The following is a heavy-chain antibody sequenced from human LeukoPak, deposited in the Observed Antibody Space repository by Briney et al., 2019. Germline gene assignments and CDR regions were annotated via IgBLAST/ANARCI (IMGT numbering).Heavy chain of an antibody. CDR1: GFTFSDYY. CDR2: ISSSSSYT. D-gene: IGHD3-16*02. Sequence: GGSLRLSCAASGFTFSDYYMNWIRQAPGKGLEWVSYISSSSSYTNYADSVKGRFTISRDNAKNSLYLQMNSLRAEDTAVYYCARNDYDYVWGSYRYTFFDYWGQGTLVTVSS. CDR3: ARNDYDYVWGSYRYTFFDY. J-gene: IGHJ4*02. V-gene: IGHV3-11*06.